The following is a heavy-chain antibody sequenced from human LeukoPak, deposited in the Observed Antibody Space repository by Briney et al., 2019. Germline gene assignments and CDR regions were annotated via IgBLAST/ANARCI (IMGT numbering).Heavy chain of an antibody. CDR1: GFTFSNYY. CDR2: ISRSGDSI. Sequence: NPGGSLRLSCAASGFTFSNYYMGWIRQAPGKWLEWVSYISRSGDSIHYADSVKGRFTISRDNAKNSLYLQMNSLRVDDTAVYYCARDSDGYDLWGQGTLVTVSS. CDR3: ARDSDGYDL. V-gene: IGHV3-11*04. J-gene: IGHJ4*02. D-gene: IGHD2-15*01.